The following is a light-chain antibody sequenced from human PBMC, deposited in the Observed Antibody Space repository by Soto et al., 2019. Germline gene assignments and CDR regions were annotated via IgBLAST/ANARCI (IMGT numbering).Light chain of an antibody. CDR3: SSYTSSSNLV. V-gene: IGLV2-14*01. Sequence: QSALTQPASVSGSPGQSITISCTGTSSDVGGYNYVSWYQQHPGKAPKFMIYDVSNRPSGVSNRFSGSKSGKTASLTISGLKAEDEADYYCSSYTSSSNLVFGGGTKLTVL. CDR1: SSDVGGYNY. CDR2: DVS. J-gene: IGLJ2*01.